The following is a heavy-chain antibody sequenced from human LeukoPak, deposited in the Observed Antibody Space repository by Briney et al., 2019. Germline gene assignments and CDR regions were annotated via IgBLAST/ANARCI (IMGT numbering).Heavy chain of an antibody. Sequence: SQTLSLTCAVSGGSISSGGYSWSWVRQPPGKGLEWIGYIYRSGSTYYNPSLKSRVTISVDRSKNQFSLKLISVTAADTAVYYCARGVAYYDILTGYYAPPYYYGMDVWGQGTTVTVSS. CDR1: GGSISSGGYS. D-gene: IGHD3-9*01. CDR3: ARGVAYYDILTGYYAPPYYYGMDV. V-gene: IGHV4-30-2*01. J-gene: IGHJ6*02. CDR2: IYRSGST.